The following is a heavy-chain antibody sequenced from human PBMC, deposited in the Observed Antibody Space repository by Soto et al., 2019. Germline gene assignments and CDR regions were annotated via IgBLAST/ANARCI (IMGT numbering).Heavy chain of an antibody. CDR1: VYTLTELT. J-gene: IGHJ6*02. CDR2: INPNSGGT. D-gene: IGHD6-19*01. CDR3: ARGEQQWLERPYYYYGMDV. Sequence: EASVEASCKVSVYTLTELTMHWVRQAPGQGLEWMGWINPNSGGTNYAQKFQGWVTMTRDTSISTAYMELSRLRSDDTAVYYCARGEQQWLERPYYYYGMDVWGQGTTVTVSS. V-gene: IGHV1-2*04.